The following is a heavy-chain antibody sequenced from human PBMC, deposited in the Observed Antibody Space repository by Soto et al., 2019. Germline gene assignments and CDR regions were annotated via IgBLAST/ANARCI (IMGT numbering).Heavy chain of an antibody. CDR3: AHCLLGVNDYYGMGA. CDR1: GGTFSSYA. D-gene: IGHD3-16*01. V-gene: IGHV1-69*12. CDR2: IIPIFATA. J-gene: IGHJ6*02. Sequence: QVQLVQSGAEVKKPGSSVKVSCKASGGTFSSYAINWVRQAPGQGLEWMGGIIPIFATADYAQKFQGRVTITADESTCTAYMELSRLRFEDTAAYYCAHCLLGVNDYYGMGAWGQGTTVTVSS.